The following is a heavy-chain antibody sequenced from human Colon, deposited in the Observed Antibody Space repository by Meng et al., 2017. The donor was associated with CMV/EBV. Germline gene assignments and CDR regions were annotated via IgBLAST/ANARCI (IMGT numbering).Heavy chain of an antibody. Sequence: GSLRLSCTVSGDSITRGTDYWGWIRQPPGKGLEWIGTIYFTGRTYYNPSLKSRVTISLDTSKNQVSLKLNSVPAADTAVYYCAGLYGTYFSSWFDPWGQGTLVTVSS. D-gene: IGHD1-1*01. CDR1: GDSITRGTDY. J-gene: IGHJ5*02. CDR2: IYFTGRT. CDR3: AGLYGTYFSSWFDP. V-gene: IGHV4-39*07.